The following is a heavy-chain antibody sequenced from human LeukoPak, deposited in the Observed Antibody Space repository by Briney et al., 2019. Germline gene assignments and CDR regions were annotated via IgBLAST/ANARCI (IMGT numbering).Heavy chain of an antibody. Sequence: GGSLRLSCAASGFTFSSYSMNWVRQAPGKGLEWVSSISSSSSYIYYADSVKGRFTISRDNSKNTLYLQMNSLRAEDTAVYYCAKAPRPLSIAAYDYWGQGTLVTVSS. V-gene: IGHV3-21*04. CDR3: AKAPRPLSIAAYDY. J-gene: IGHJ4*02. CDR2: ISSSSSYI. D-gene: IGHD6-6*01. CDR1: GFTFSSYS.